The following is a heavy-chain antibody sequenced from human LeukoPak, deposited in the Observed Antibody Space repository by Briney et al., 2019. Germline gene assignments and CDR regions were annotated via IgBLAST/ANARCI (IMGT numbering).Heavy chain of an antibody. D-gene: IGHD3-22*01. CDR2: ISSNGGST. J-gene: IGHJ3*02. V-gene: IGHV3-64*01. CDR3: AKDISPYYYDSSGYDSGAFDI. Sequence: PGGSLRLSCAASGFTFSSYAMHWVRQAPGKGLEYVSAISSNGGSTYYANSVKGRFTISRDNSKNTLYLQMGSLRAEDMAVYYCAKDISPYYYDSSGYDSGAFDIWGQGTMVTVSS. CDR1: GFTFSSYA.